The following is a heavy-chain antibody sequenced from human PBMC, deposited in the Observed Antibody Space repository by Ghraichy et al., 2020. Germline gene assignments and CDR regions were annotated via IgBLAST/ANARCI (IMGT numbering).Heavy chain of an antibody. Sequence: GGSLRLSCAASGFTFSSYAMSWVRQAPGKGLEWVSAISGSGGSTYYADSVKGRFTISRDNSKNTLYLQMNSLRAEDTAVYYCAKDIVDTAMVALQDEDYWGQGTLVTVSS. D-gene: IGHD5-18*01. J-gene: IGHJ4*02. CDR3: AKDIVDTAMVALQDEDY. CDR2: ISGSGGST. V-gene: IGHV3-23*01. CDR1: GFTFSSYA.